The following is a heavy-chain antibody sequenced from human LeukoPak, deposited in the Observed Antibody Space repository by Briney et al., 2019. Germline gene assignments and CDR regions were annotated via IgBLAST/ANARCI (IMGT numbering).Heavy chain of an antibody. J-gene: IGHJ4*02. CDR2: IYYDGNT. CDR3: ARRYYYGSGSPEY. CDR1: GDSISTSAYY. V-gene: IGHV4-39*01. D-gene: IGHD3-10*01. Sequence: SETLSLTCAVSGDSISTSAYYWDWSRQPPGKGLEWIGNIYYDGNTRYNPSLKSRVTISVDRSKNQFSLKLSSVSAADTAVYYCARRYYYGSGSPEYWGQGTQVTVSS.